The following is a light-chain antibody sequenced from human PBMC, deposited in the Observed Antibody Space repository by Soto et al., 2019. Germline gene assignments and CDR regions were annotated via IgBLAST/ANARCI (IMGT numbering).Light chain of an antibody. CDR1: QSVLYSSNNKNY. V-gene: IGKV4-1*01. J-gene: IGKJ4*01. CDR2: WAS. CDR3: QQYYSTALT. Sequence: DIVMTQSPDSLAVSLGERATINCKSSQSVLYSSNNKNYLVWYQQKPGQPPKLLIYWASTRESGVPDRFSGSGSGTDFTLTISSLQAEDVAVYYCQQYYSTALTFGVGTKVEIK.